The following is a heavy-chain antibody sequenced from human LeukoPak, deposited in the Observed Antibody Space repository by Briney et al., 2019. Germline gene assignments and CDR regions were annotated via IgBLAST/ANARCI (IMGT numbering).Heavy chain of an antibody. Sequence: ASVKVSCKASGYTFTSYDINWVRQATGQGLEWMGWMNPNSGNTGYAQKFQGRVTITRNTSISTAYMELSRLRSDDTAVYYCARAGESGIAAAGTFDYWGQGTLVTVSS. V-gene: IGHV1-8*03. J-gene: IGHJ4*02. CDR1: GYTFTSYD. CDR2: MNPNSGNT. D-gene: IGHD6-13*01. CDR3: ARAGESGIAAAGTFDY.